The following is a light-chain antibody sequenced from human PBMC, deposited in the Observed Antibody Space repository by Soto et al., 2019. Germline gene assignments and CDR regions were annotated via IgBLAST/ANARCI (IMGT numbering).Light chain of an antibody. CDR1: QSVSSK. V-gene: IGKV3-15*01. CDR2: SAS. CDR3: HKDKQWLPRT. Sequence: IVVTLSPATLSLSPGQRATLSCRASQSVSSKLAWYQHRPGQAPRLLIYSASTRATGIPARFSGSGSGTEFTLTISSLQSEDFGVYYCHKDKQWLPRTFGQGTRVDIK. J-gene: IGKJ1*01.